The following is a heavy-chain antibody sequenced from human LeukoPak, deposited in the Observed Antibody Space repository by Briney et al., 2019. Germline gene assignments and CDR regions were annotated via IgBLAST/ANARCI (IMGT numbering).Heavy chain of an antibody. Sequence: GGSLRLSCAASRFTFSSYTMNWVRQAPGKGLEWVSYIRSSSSTIYYVDSVKGRFTVSRDNAKNLLYLQMNSLRAEDTAVYYCARVGYSSSWYKADAFAIWGQGTMVTVSS. CDR2: IRSSSSTI. J-gene: IGHJ3*02. V-gene: IGHV3-48*04. CDR3: ARVGYSSSWYKADAFAI. D-gene: IGHD6-13*01. CDR1: RFTFSSYT.